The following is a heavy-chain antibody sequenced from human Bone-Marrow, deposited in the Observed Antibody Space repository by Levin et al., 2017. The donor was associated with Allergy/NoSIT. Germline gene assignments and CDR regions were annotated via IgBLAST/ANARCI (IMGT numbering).Heavy chain of an antibody. Sequence: PGGSLRLSCAVSGFSVITNYVTWVRQAPGKGLEWVSIIYSSGRTYYADSVRGRFTVSRDEYKNTVYLQMNSLRDDDTAVYYCTRAEGGYDYASSFYYYYVDVWGRGTTVTVSS. CDR1: GFSVITNY. V-gene: IGHV3-53*01. D-gene: IGHD5-12*01. J-gene: IGHJ6*03. CDR2: IYSSGRT. CDR3: TRAEGGYDYASSFYYYYVDV.